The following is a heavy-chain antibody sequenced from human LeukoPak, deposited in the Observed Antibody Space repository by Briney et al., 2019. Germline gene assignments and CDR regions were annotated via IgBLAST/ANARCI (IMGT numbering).Heavy chain of an antibody. CDR1: GFTFSSYW. V-gene: IGHV3-74*01. D-gene: IGHD2-8*01. Sequence: GGSLRHSCAASGFTFSSYWMHWVRQAPGKGLVWVSRINSDGSSTSYADSVKGRFTISRDNAKNTLYLQMNSLRAEDTAVYYCARVGYCTNGVCFYYFDYWGQGTLVTVSS. J-gene: IGHJ4*02. CDR3: ARVGYCTNGVCFYYFDY. CDR2: INSDGSST.